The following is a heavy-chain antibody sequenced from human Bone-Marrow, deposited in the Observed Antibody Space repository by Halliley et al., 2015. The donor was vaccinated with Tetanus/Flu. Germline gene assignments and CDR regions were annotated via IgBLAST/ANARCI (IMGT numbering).Heavy chain of an antibody. V-gene: IGHV1-69*01. Sequence: QLVQSGAEVKKPGSSVKVSCKASGDTFSSYIISWVRQAPGQGLEWMGGIIPFLGTTNQAQKFQGRVTITADESTSTAYMELSSLRSEDTAVYYCARSYYDSGGYFGFDYWGQGTPVTVSS. CDR2: IIPFLGTT. CDR1: GDTFSSYI. J-gene: IGHJ4*02. CDR3: ARSYYDSGGYFGFDY. D-gene: IGHD3-22*01.